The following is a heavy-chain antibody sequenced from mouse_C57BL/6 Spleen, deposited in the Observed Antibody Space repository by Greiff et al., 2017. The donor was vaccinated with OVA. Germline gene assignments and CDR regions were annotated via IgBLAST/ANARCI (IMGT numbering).Heavy chain of an antibody. CDR3: ASYYGSLYYFDY. CDR1: GYTFTSYW. J-gene: IGHJ2*01. Sequence: QVQLQQSGAELVKPGASVKMSCKASGYTFTSYWITWVKQRPGQGLEWIGDIYPGSGSTNYNEKFKSKATLTVDTSSSTAYMQLSSLTSEDSAVYYCASYYGSLYYFDYWGQGTTLTVSS. CDR2: IYPGSGST. D-gene: IGHD1-1*01. V-gene: IGHV1-55*01.